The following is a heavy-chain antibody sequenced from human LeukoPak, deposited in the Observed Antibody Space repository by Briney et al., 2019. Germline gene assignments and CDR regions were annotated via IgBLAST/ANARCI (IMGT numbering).Heavy chain of an antibody. CDR3: ARGLNYDFWSGYLYYPYYYGMDV. V-gene: IGHV4-31*03. CDR1: GGSISSGGYY. J-gene: IGHJ6*02. CDR2: IYYSGST. D-gene: IGHD3-3*01. Sequence: SETLSLTCTVSGGSISSGGYYWSWIRQHPGKGLEWIGYIYYSGSTNYNPSLKSRVTISVDKSKNQFSLKLSSVTAADTAVYYCARGLNYDFWSGYLYYPYYYGMDVWGQGTTVTVSS.